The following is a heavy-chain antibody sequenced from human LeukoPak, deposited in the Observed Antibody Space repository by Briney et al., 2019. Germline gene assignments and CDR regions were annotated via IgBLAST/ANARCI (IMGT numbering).Heavy chain of an antibody. J-gene: IGHJ4*02. Sequence: PSETLSLTCTVSGGSISSSSYYWGWIRQPPGKGLEWIGSIYYSGSTYYNPSLKSRVTISVDTSKNQFSLKLSSVTAAETAVYYCARRGGSVVVITYFDYWGQGTLVTVSS. V-gene: IGHV4-39*01. CDR2: IYYSGST. CDR1: GGSISSSSYY. CDR3: ARRGGSVVVITYFDY. D-gene: IGHD3-22*01.